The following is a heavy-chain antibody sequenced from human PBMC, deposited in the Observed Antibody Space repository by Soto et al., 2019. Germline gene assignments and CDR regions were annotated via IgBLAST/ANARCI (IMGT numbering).Heavy chain of an antibody. Sequence: ASVKVSCKASGYTFTSYYMHWVRQAPGQGLEWMGIINPSGGSTSYAQRFQGRVTMTRDTSTSTVYMELSSLRSEDTAVYYCARGTYYYDSSGYPKFDYSGQGTLVTVSS. CDR2: INPSGGST. CDR1: GYTFTSYY. D-gene: IGHD3-22*01. CDR3: ARGTYYYDSSGYPKFDY. V-gene: IGHV1-46*01. J-gene: IGHJ4*02.